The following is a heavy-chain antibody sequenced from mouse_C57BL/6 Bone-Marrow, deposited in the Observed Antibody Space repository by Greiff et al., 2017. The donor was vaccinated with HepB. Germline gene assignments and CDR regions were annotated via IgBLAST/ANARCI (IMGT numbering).Heavy chain of an antibody. J-gene: IGHJ1*03. CDR1: GFTFSDYY. CDR2: ISNGGGST. CDR3: ARRSYGSYWYFDV. D-gene: IGHD1-1*01. V-gene: IGHV5-12*01. Sequence: EVQRVESGGGLVQPGGSLKLSCAASGFTFSDYYMYWVRQTPEKRLEWVAYISNGGGSTYYPDTVKGRFTISRDNAKNTLYLQMSRLKSEDTAMYYCARRSYGSYWYFDVWGTGTTVTVSS.